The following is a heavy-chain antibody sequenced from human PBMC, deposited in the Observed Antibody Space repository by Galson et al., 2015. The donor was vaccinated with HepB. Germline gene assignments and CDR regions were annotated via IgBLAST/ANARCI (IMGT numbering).Heavy chain of an antibody. CDR3: ARDGYYYGSGSYWGGTQYYYYGMDV. J-gene: IGHJ6*02. Sequence: SLRLSCAASGFTFSSYWMSWVRQAPGKGLEWVANIKQDGSEKYYVDSVKGRFTISRDNAKNSLYLQMNSLRAEDTAVYYCARDGYYYGSGSYWGGTQYYYYGMDVWGQGTTVTVSS. CDR1: GFTFSSYW. V-gene: IGHV3-7*03. D-gene: IGHD3-10*01. CDR2: IKQDGSEK.